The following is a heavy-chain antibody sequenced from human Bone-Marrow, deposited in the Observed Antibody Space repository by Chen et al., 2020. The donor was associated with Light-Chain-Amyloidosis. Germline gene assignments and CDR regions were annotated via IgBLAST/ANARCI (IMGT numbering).Heavy chain of an antibody. CDR1: GFTFSGYS. Sequence: VRLVESGGGLVKTGGSLRLSCAASGFTFSGYSMNWVRQTPGKGLEWISYIVGLTDAIFYANSVRGRFTISRDNAKRSLYLQMNSLRVEDTAVYYCARDSGESAADDLWGQGTLVTVSP. D-gene: IGHD6-13*01. J-gene: IGHJ4*02. V-gene: IGHV3-48*01. CDR2: IVGLTDAI. CDR3: ARDSGESAADDL.